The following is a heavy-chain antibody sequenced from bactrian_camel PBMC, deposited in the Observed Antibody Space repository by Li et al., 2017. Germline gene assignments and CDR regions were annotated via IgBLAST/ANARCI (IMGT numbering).Heavy chain of an antibody. V-gene: IGHV3S1*01. J-gene: IGHJ6*01. CDR2: VLVPNGKP. D-gene: IGHD7*01. CDR3: AKDISWWNFDY. Sequence: HVQLVESGGGSVQAGGSLKLACTISGSSHNSKCIAWFRQAPGQEREGVARVLVPNGKPYYTASLEGRFTLSQDNAKNTVYLQLTSLKTEDTAMYYCAKDISWWNFDYWGQGTQVTVS. CDR1: GSSHNSKC.